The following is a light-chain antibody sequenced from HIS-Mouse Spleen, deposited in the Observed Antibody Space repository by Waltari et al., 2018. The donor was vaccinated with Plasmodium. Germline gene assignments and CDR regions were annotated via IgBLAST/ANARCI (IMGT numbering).Light chain of an antibody. Sequence: SYELTQPPSVSVSPGQTASITCSGDKLGDKYACWYQQKPGQSPVLVIYQESKRPSGSPERVSGSNSGNTATLTISGTQAMDEADYYCQAWDSSTAWVFGGGTKLTVL. CDR2: QES. CDR1: KLGDKY. V-gene: IGLV3-1*01. J-gene: IGLJ2*01. CDR3: QAWDSSTAWV.